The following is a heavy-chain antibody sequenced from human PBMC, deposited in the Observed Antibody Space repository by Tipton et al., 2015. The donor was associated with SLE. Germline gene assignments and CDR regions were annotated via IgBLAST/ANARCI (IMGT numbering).Heavy chain of an antibody. D-gene: IGHD6-13*01. Sequence: QLVQSGAEVKKPGASVKVSCKASGYSFTAYYMHWVRQAPGQGLEWMGRIIPIFGTANYAQKFQGRVTITADESTSTAYMELSSLRSEDTAVYYCAGSGGGSSFNWFDPWGQGTLVTVSS. V-gene: IGHV1-69*18. CDR1: GYSFTAYY. CDR3: AGSGGGSSFNWFDP. CDR2: IIPIFGTA. J-gene: IGHJ5*02.